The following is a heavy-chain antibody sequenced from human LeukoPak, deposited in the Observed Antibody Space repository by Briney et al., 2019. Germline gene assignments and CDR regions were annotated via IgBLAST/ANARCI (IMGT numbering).Heavy chain of an antibody. D-gene: IGHD2-15*01. CDR2: IYYSGST. CDR1: GGSISSYY. CDR3: ARVAVNWFDP. Sequence: SETLSLTCTVSGGSISSYYWSWIRQPPGKGLEWIGYIYYSGSTNYNPSLKSRVTISVDTYKNQFSLKLSSVTAADTAVYYCARVAVNWFDPWGQGTLVTVSS. J-gene: IGHJ5*02. V-gene: IGHV4-59*01.